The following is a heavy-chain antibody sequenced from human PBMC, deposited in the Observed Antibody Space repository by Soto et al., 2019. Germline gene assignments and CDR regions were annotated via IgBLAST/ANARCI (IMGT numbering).Heavy chain of an antibody. CDR2: IYHSGST. CDR1: GGSSSGRDDY. J-gene: IGHJ3*02. CDR3: ARDAYDSSGYHPYFSAFDI. V-gene: IGHV4-30-4*01. Sequence: SETLSVRWTVSGGSSSGRDDYWSWIRQPPGKGLEWIGYIYHSGSTYYNPSLKSRVTISVDTSKNQFSLKLSSVTAADTAVYYCARDAYDSSGYHPYFSAFDIWGQGTMVTVSS. D-gene: IGHD3-22*01.